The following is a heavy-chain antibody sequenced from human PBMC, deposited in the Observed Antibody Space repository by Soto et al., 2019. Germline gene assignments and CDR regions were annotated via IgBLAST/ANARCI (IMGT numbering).Heavy chain of an antibody. CDR1: GGSISSGGYS. Sequence: SETLSLTCAVSGGSISSGGYSWSWIRQPPGKGLEWIGYMYHRGSTNYNPSLKSRVTISVDTSKNQFSLKLSSVTAADTAVYYCARGGYNWNDVTDYWGQGTLVTVSS. D-gene: IGHD1-20*01. J-gene: IGHJ4*02. V-gene: IGHV4-61*08. CDR3: ARGGYNWNDVTDY. CDR2: MYHRGST.